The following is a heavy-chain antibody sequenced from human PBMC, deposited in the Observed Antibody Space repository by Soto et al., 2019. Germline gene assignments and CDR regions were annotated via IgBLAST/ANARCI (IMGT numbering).Heavy chain of an antibody. D-gene: IGHD6-19*01. CDR3: ARADGEQWLLPHLDK. CDR1: GFNFTKFA. Sequence: LRLSCVASGFNFTKFAMIWVRQAPLEGLEWVSGISCCGGSTSYADSVMGRFSIARDDSTNTLSLQMNNLRVEDTAQYYCARADGEQWLLPHLDKWGQRTLGTVSS. CDR2: ISCCGGST. V-gene: IGHV3-23*01. J-gene: IGHJ4*02.